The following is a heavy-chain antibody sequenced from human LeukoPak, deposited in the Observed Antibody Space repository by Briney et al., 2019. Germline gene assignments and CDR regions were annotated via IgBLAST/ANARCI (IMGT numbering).Heavy chain of an antibody. CDR1: GFTFSDYY. CDR2: ISSSGSTI. D-gene: IGHD2-21*01. J-gene: IGHJ5*02. Sequence: GGSLRLSCAASGFTFSDYYMSWIRQAPGKGLEWVSYISSSGSTIYYADSVKGRFTISRDNAKNTLYLQMNSLRAEDTAVYYCARDGVEFYNWFDPWGQGTLVTVSS. CDR3: ARDGVEFYNWFDP. V-gene: IGHV3-11*04.